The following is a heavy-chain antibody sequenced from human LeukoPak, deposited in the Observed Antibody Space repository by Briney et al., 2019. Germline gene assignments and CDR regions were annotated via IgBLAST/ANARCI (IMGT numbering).Heavy chain of an antibody. CDR3: ASLYVWGSYRPQDY. J-gene: IGHJ4*02. Sequence: GASVKVSCKASGYTFTSYYMHWVRQAPGQGLEWMGWINTNTGNPTYAQGFTGRFVFSLDTSVSTAYLQISSLKAEDTAVYYCASLYVWGSYRPQDYWGQGTLVTVSS. D-gene: IGHD3-16*02. CDR1: GYTFTSYY. CDR2: INTNTGNP. V-gene: IGHV7-4-1*02.